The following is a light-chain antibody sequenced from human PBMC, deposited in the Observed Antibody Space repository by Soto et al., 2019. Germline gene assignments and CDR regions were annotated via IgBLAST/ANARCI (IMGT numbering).Light chain of an antibody. CDR3: QQYNSYPGT. CDR2: DAS. CDR1: QSISLS. Sequence: DIRMTQSPSTLSAFVGDRVTITCRASQSISLSLAWYQQKPGKAPDLLISDASNLERGVPSRFSGSGSGTEFTLTISSLQPDDFATYYCQQYNSYPGTFGQGTKVDIK. J-gene: IGKJ1*01. V-gene: IGKV1-5*01.